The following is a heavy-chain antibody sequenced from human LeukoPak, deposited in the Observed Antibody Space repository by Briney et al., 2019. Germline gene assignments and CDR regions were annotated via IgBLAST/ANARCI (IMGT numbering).Heavy chain of an antibody. CDR2: IYFSGSA. CDR1: GDITHY. D-gene: IGHD2-15*01. CDR3: ARQKPSTFRQYGRGRPLDS. V-gene: IGHV4-39*01. Sequence: SETLSLTCTVSGDITHYWGWIRQPPGKGLECIGSIYFSGSAYYNPSLRSRVTISLDTSKNQFSLRLTSVTAADTAVYFCARQKPSTFRQYGRGRPLDSWGQGTLVTVSS. J-gene: IGHJ4*02.